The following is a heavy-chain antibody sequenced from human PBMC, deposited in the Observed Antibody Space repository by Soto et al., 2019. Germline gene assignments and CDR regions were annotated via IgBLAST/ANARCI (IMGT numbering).Heavy chain of an antibody. J-gene: IGHJ4*02. D-gene: IGHD5-12*01. CDR1: GGTFSRYS. V-gene: IGHV1-69*02. CDR3: ARDLGGYNSIAAY. CDR2: IIPIFGIP. Sequence: SVKVSCKASGGTFSRYSITWVRQAPGHGLEWIGRIIPIFGIPTYAQNLQGRITMTTDTSTSTAYMELRSLRSDDTAVYYCARDLGGYNSIAAYWGQGALVTVSS.